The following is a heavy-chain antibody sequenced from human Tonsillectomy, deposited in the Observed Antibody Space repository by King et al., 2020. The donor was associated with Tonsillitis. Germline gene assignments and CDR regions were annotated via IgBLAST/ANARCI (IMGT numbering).Heavy chain of an antibody. CDR2: ISYDGSKE. Sequence: VQLVESGGGVVQPGRSLRVSCAASGFTFRSYAMHWVRQAPGKGLEWVAVISYDGSKEYYADSVKGRFTISRDSSKNTVYLQMNSLRDEDTAVYYCAREVYGSGWSSFDSWGQGSLVTVSS. J-gene: IGHJ4*02. V-gene: IGHV3-30*01. D-gene: IGHD6-19*01. CDR3: AREVYGSGWSSFDS. CDR1: GFTFRSYA.